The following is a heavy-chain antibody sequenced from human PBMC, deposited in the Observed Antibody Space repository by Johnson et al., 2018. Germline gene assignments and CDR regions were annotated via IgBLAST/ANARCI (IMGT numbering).Heavy chain of an antibody. D-gene: IGHD1-1*01. Sequence: VQLLESGGGLVKPGGSLRLSCGASEFTFTSYTMNWVRQAPGKGLEWVSGISWNSGNIGYAASVKGRVNISRDNAQTSLYLQMNSLRAEDTALYYCAKGWFRKLERLYYYMDVWGKGTTVTVSS. CDR1: EFTFTSYT. J-gene: IGHJ6*03. CDR3: AKGWFRKLERLYYYMDV. V-gene: IGHV3-9*01. CDR2: ISWNSGNI.